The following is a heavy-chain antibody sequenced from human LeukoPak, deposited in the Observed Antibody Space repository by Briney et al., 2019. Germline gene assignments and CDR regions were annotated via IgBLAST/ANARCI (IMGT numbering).Heavy chain of an antibody. CDR1: GGSISSGSYY. CDR3: ARVQSRLSWFDP. CDR2: IYYSGST. J-gene: IGHJ5*02. Sequence: PSETLSLTCTVSGGSISSGSYYWGWIRQPPGKGLEWIGSIYYSGSTYYNPSLKSRVTISVDTSKNQFSLKLSSVTAADTAVYYCARVQSRLSWFDPWGQGTLVTVSS. V-gene: IGHV4-39*07.